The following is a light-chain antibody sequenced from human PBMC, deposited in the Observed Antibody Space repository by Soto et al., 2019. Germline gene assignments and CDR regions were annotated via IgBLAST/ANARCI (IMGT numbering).Light chain of an antibody. CDR3: QQSETFPLT. CDR2: KAS. CDR1: QNIGGY. V-gene: IGKV1-5*03. Sequence: DIQMTQSPSTLSASVGDRVTITCRAIQNIGGYLAWYQQKPGKAPKLLIYKASSLESGVPSRFSGSGSGTEFTLTISSLQPDDFAAYYCQQSETFPLTFGPGTKVDI. J-gene: IGKJ3*01.